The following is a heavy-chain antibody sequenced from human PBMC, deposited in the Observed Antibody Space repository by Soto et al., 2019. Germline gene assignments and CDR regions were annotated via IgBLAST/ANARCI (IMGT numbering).Heavy chain of an antibody. CDR1: GYTFTSYA. D-gene: IGHD3-22*01. CDR3: SRVLVDYDSSGYSLGTFDY. V-gene: IGHV1-3*01. Sequence: ASVKVSCKASGYTFTSYAMHWVRQAPGQRLEWMGWINAGNGNTKYSQKYQGRVTITRDTSASTAYMEMSSLRSEDTAVYYCSRVLVDYDSSGYSLGTFDYWGQGTLVTVSS. CDR2: INAGNGNT. J-gene: IGHJ4*02.